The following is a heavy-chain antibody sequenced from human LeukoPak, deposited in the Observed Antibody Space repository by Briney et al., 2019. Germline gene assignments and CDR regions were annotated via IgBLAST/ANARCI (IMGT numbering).Heavy chain of an antibody. CDR2: IYSGGDT. CDR1: EFTVSSNY. CDR3: AKELSSGWYSEFDY. V-gene: IGHV3-53*01. D-gene: IGHD6-19*01. Sequence: GGSLRLSCAASEFTVSSNYMSWVRQAPGKGLEWVSVIYSGGDTYYADSVKGRFTISRDNSKNTLYLQMNTLRAEDTAVYYCAKELSSGWYSEFDYWGQGTLVTVSS. J-gene: IGHJ4*02.